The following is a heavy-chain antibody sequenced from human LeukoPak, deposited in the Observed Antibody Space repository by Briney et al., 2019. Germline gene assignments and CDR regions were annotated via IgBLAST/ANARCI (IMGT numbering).Heavy chain of an antibody. V-gene: IGHV3-30*02. CDR3: AKDGATYGSGNYYDC. Sequence: GGSLRLSCAASGFTFSSYGMHRVREAPGKGLEWEAFIWYDGSNKYYTDSVKGRFTVSRDNSENTLYLQMNSLRVADTAVYYCAKDGATYGSGNYYDCWGQGTLVTVSS. CDR2: IWYDGSNK. CDR1: GFTFSSYG. D-gene: IGHD3-10*01. J-gene: IGHJ4*02.